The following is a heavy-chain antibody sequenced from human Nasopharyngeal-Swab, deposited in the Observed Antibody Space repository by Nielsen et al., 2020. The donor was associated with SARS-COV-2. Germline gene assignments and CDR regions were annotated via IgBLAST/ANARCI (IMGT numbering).Heavy chain of an antibody. D-gene: IGHD2-2*01. CDR3: ARGRSRSRYCSSTSCYHFDY. Sequence: GESLKISCAASGFTFSNYAMTWVRQAPGKGLEWVSAIGGSGSYTWYADSVEGRFTISRDNSKNTLFLHMNNLTAEDTAVYYCARGRSRSRYCSSTSCYHFDYWGQGTLVTVSS. V-gene: IGHV3-23*01. CDR1: GFTFSNYA. J-gene: IGHJ4*02. CDR2: IGGSGSYT.